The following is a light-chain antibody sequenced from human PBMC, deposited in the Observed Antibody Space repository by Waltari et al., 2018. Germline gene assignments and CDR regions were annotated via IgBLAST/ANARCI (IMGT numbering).Light chain of an antibody. Sequence: QSALTQPASLSGSPRQSITISCTGTSSDIGSYNSVSWYQQHPGEAPKLMIYDVSVRPSGVSNRFSGSKSGNTASLTISGLQAEDEADYYCSSSTSRTALLFGGGTKLTVL. CDR1: SSDIGSYNS. CDR3: SSSTSRTALL. CDR2: DVS. V-gene: IGLV2-14*03. J-gene: IGLJ2*01.